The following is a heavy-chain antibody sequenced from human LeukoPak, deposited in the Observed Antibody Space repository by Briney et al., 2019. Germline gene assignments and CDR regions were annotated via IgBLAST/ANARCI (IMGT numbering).Heavy chain of an antibody. Sequence: GGSLRLSCAASGFTFSNFAVTWVRQAPGKGLEWVSAISGSGGSTYYADSVKGRFTISRDNSKNTLYLQMNSLRAEDTAVYYCAKGLSGSYYVFFDYWGQGTLVTVSS. CDR3: AKGLSGSYYVFFDY. V-gene: IGHV3-23*01. J-gene: IGHJ4*02. CDR2: ISGSGGST. D-gene: IGHD1-26*01. CDR1: GFTFSNFA.